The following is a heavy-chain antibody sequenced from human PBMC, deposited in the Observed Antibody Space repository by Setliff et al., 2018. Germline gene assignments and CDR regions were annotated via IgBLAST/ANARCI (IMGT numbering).Heavy chain of an antibody. Sequence: SETLSLTCSVSGGSITSRSYYWGWIRQSPGKGLEWIGEINHSGSTNYNPSLKSRVTISVDTSKNQFSLKLSSVTAADTAVYYCARSTYYYGSGSQVPYYYYGMDVWGQGTTVTVSS. CDR1: GGSITSRSYY. J-gene: IGHJ6*02. CDR2: INHSGST. V-gene: IGHV4-39*07. CDR3: ARSTYYYGSGSQVPYYYYGMDV. D-gene: IGHD3-10*01.